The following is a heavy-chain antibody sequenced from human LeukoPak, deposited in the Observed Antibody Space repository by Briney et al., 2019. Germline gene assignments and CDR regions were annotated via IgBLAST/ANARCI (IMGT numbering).Heavy chain of an antibody. CDR1: GGSISSSSYY. V-gene: IGHV4-39*01. D-gene: IGHD3-9*01. CDR2: IYYSGST. Sequence: SETLSLTCTVSGGSISSSSYYWGWIRQPPGKGLEWIGSIYYSGSTYYNPSLKSRVTISVDTSKNQFSLKLSSVTAADTAVYYCAISPTELRYFDWFRDTAFDYWGQGTLVTVSS. J-gene: IGHJ4*02. CDR3: AISPTELRYFDWFRDTAFDY.